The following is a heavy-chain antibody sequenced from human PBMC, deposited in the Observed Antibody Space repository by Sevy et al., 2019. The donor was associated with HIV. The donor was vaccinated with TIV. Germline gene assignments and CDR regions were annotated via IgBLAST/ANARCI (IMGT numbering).Heavy chain of an antibody. D-gene: IGHD3-16*02. Sequence: GGSLRLSCAASGFTFSIYAMSWVRQAPGKGLEWVSGLGGSGGSTYYADSVKGRFTISRDNSKNTLYLQMNSLRAEDTAVYYCAKDQGDYVWGTFRDYWGQGTLVTVSS. J-gene: IGHJ4*02. CDR1: GFTFSIYA. CDR3: AKDQGDYVWGTFRDY. V-gene: IGHV3-23*01. CDR2: LGGSGGST.